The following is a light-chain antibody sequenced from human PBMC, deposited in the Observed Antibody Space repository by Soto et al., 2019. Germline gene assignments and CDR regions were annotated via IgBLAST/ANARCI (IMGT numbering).Light chain of an antibody. CDR3: QQGNSFPVT. Sequence: DLQMTPSPSSVSASVGDRVTITCRASQGISNWLAWYQQKPGKAPKLLIYAASSLQSGVPSRFSGSGSGTDFTLTISSLQTEDFATYSCQQGNSFPVTFGQGTRLEIK. J-gene: IGKJ5*01. V-gene: IGKV1-12*01. CDR1: QGISNW. CDR2: AAS.